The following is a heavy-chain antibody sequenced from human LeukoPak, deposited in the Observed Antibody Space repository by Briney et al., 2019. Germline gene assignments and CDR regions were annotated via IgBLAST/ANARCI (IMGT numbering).Heavy chain of an antibody. Sequence: PSETLSLTWAVYGGSFSGYYWSWIRQPPGKGLEWIGEINHSGSTNYNPSLKSRVTISVDTSKNQFSLKLSSVTAADTAVYYCARGRKARPHIVVVPPGNWFDPWGQGTLVTVSS. CDR2: INHSGST. V-gene: IGHV4-34*01. CDR3: ARGRKARPHIVVVPPGNWFDP. CDR1: GGSFSGYY. D-gene: IGHD2-2*01. J-gene: IGHJ5*02.